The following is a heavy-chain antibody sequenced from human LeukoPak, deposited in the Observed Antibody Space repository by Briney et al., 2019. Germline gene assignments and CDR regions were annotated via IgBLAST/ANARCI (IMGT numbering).Heavy chain of an antibody. D-gene: IGHD3-22*01. Sequence: GGSLRLSCAASGFTFDDYGMSWVRQAPGKGLEWVSGINWNGGSTVYADSVKGRFTISRDNAKNSLYLQMNSLRAEDTALYYCARARLITYYYDSSGYYEFDYWGQGTLVTVSS. CDR3: ARARLITYYYDSSGYYEFDY. CDR1: GFTFDDYG. V-gene: IGHV3-20*04. CDR2: INWNGGST. J-gene: IGHJ4*02.